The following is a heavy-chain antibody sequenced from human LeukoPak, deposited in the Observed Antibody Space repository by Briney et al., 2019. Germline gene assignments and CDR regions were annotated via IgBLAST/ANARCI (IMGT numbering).Heavy chain of an antibody. Sequence: GGSLRLSCAASGFTFSSYAMSWVRQAPGKGLEWVSAISGSGGSTYYADSVEGRFTISRDNSKNTLYLQMNSLRAEDTAVYYCAKAVDIVVVPAAMLYYYYYGMDVWGKGTTVTVSS. D-gene: IGHD2-2*01. CDR2: ISGSGGST. J-gene: IGHJ6*04. V-gene: IGHV3-23*01. CDR1: GFTFSSYA. CDR3: AKAVDIVVVPAAMLYYYYYGMDV.